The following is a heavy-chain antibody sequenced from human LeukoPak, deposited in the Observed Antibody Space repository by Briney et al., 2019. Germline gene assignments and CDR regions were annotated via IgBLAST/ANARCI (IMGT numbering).Heavy chain of an antibody. CDR2: IKQDGSEK. D-gene: IGHD2-15*01. Sequence: GGSLRLSCAASGFTFSSYWMSWVRQAPGKGLEWVANIKQDGSEKYYVDSVKGRFTISRDNAKNSLYLQMNSLRAGDTAVYYCARAWRWLHPILSYYFDYWGQGTLVTVSS. V-gene: IGHV3-7*01. CDR1: GFTFSSYW. J-gene: IGHJ4*02. CDR3: ARAWRWLHPILSYYFDY.